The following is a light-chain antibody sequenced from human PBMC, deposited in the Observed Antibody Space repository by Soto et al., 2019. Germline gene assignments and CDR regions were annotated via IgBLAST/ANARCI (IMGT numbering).Light chain of an antibody. CDR1: QSVSSY. V-gene: IGKV3-20*01. J-gene: IGKJ1*01. CDR3: QQYGSSPET. Sequence: EIVLTQSPATLSLSPGERATLSCRASQSVSSYLVWYQQKPGQAPRLLIYDASNRATGIPARFSGSGSGTDFTLTISRLEPEDFAVYYCQQYGSSPETVGQGTKVDIK. CDR2: DAS.